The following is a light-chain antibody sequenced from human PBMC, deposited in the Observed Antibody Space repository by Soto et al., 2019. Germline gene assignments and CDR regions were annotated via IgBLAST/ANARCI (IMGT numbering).Light chain of an antibody. CDR1: QSLNRW. V-gene: IGKV1-5*01. J-gene: IGKJ2*01. CDR3: QKYNSFPYI. Sequence: DIQMTPSPSTLSASVVYIVTVTCLASQSLNRWLAWYQQRPGKAPKLLIYDASELESGVPSRFSGSGSGTEFTLTISSLQPDDFATYYCQKYNSFPYICGQGNKGDIK. CDR2: DAS.